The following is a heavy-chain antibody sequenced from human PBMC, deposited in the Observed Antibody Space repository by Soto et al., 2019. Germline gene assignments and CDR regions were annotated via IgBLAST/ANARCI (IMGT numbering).Heavy chain of an antibody. V-gene: IGHV5-51*01. CDR2: IYHGGSDT. D-gene: IGHD3-22*01. Sequence: GESLKTSCKGSGYSFTSYWSGWVRQMPGKGLEWMGIIYHGGSDTRYRPTFQGQVPITADKSISTDYLQWSSLKASDTAMYYCARVVMVEFDYWGQGTLVTVSS. CDR1: GYSFTSYW. CDR3: ARVVMVEFDY. J-gene: IGHJ4*02.